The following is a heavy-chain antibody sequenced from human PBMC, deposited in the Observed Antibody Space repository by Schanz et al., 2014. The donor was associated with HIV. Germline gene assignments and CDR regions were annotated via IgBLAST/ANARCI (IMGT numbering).Heavy chain of an antibody. Sequence: VQLVESGGGLVKPGGSLRLSCVASGFTFSSYGMHWVRQAPGKGLEWVALISYDGSNKNYADSVKGRFTISRDNSKSTLYLQMNSLRAEDTAVYYCANEEVPNDYWGQGTLVTVSS. V-gene: IGHV3-30*18. CDR1: GFTFSSYG. J-gene: IGHJ4*02. CDR2: ISYDGSNK. CDR3: ANEEVPNDY.